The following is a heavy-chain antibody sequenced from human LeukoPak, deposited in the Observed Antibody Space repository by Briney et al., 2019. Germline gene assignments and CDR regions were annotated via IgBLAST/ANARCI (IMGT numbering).Heavy chain of an antibody. CDR2: ISYDGSNK. CDR1: GFTFSSYG. D-gene: IGHD3-10*01. Sequence: GGSLRLSCAASGFTFSSYGMHWVRQAPGKGLEWVAVISYDGSNKYYADSVKGRFTISRDNSKNTLYLQMNSLRAEDTAVYYCAKTYYSGSGSYSPDYWGQGTLVTVSS. V-gene: IGHV3-30*18. CDR3: AKTYYSGSGSYSPDY. J-gene: IGHJ4*02.